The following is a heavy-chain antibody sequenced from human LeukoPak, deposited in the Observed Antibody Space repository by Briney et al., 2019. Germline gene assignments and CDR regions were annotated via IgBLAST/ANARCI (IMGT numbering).Heavy chain of an antibody. V-gene: IGHV3-30*02. J-gene: IGHJ4*02. CDR2: IPFDGSNE. Sequence: GGSLRLSCAASGFTFSSYWMHWVRQAPGKGLEWVAFIPFDGSNEYYAESVKGLFTISRDNSKNTLYLQMNSLRAEDTAVYYCAKGKDFFIDYWGQGALVTVSS. CDR3: AKGKDFFIDY. CDR1: GFTFSSYW. D-gene: IGHD2-15*01.